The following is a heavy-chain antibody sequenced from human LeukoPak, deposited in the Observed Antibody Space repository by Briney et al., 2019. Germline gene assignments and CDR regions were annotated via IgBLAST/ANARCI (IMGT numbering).Heavy chain of an antibody. CDR1: GYTFTSYD. J-gene: IGHJ6*03. CDR2: MNPNSGNT. Sequence: ASVKVSCKASGYTFTSYDINWVRQATGQGLEWMGWMNPNSGNTGYAQNFQGRVTMTRNTSISTAYMELSSLRSEDTAVYYCARAKRYCSSTSCAYYYYYMDVWGEGTTVTVSS. D-gene: IGHD2-2*01. V-gene: IGHV1-8*01. CDR3: ARAKRYCSSTSCAYYYYYMDV.